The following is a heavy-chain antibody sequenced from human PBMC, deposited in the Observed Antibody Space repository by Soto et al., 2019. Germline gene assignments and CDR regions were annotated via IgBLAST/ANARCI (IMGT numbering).Heavy chain of an antibody. Sequence: SETLSLTCTVSGGSISSYYWSWIRQPPGKGLEWIGYIYYSGSTNYNPSLKSRVTISVDTSKNQFSLKLSSVTAADTAVYYCARGQSYDFWSGYSHYYYYYMDVRGKGTTVTVSS. V-gene: IGHV4-59*01. CDR2: IYYSGST. CDR3: ARGQSYDFWSGYSHYYYYYMDV. J-gene: IGHJ6*03. D-gene: IGHD3-3*01. CDR1: GGSISSYY.